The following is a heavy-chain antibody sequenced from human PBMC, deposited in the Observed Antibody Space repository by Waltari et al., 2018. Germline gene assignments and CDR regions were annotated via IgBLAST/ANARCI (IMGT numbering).Heavy chain of an antibody. CDR1: GYTIKGSY. V-gene: IGHV1-2*02. D-gene: IGHD6-13*01. CDR2: INPNSGGT. Sequence: QLQLVPSGAEVKKPGPSVKVSCKASGYTIKGSYMHCVHQAPGQGLEWMGWINPNSGGTNYAQKFQGRVTMTRDTSISTAYMELSRLRSDDTAVYYCARAYSSSFFHAFDIWGQGTMVTVSS. J-gene: IGHJ3*02. CDR3: ARAYSSSFFHAFDI.